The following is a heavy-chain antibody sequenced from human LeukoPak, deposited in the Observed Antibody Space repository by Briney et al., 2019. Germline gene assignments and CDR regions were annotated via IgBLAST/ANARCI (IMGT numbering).Heavy chain of an antibody. Sequence: ASVKVSCKASGYTFTNYYIHWVRQAPGQGLEWVGLINPNGGSTGYAQRFQGRVTVTTDTSTSTVYMELNSLGSEDTAVYYCAKERRAWGEDFWGQGTLVTVSS. V-gene: IGHV1-46*01. CDR3: AKERRAWGEDF. D-gene: IGHD3-16*01. CDR2: INPNGGST. J-gene: IGHJ4*02. CDR1: GYTFTNYY.